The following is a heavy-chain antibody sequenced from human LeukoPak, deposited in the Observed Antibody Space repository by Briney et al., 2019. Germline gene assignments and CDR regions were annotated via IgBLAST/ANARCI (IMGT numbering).Heavy chain of an antibody. J-gene: IGHJ4*02. D-gene: IGHD6-13*01. V-gene: IGHV1-2*02. Sequence: ASVKVSCKASGYTFTGYYMHWVRQAPGQGLEWMGWINPNSGGTNYAQKFQGRVTMTRDTSISTAYMELSRLRSDDTAVYYCARDLSKYSSSWDTDYWGQGTLVTVSS. CDR1: GYTFTGYY. CDR2: INPNSGGT. CDR3: ARDLSKYSSSWDTDY.